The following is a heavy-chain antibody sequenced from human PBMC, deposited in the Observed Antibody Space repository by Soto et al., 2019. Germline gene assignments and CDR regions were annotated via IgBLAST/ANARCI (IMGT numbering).Heavy chain of an antibody. Sequence: GASVKVSCKASGYTFTSYGISWVRQAPGQGLEWMGWISAYNGNTNYAQKLQGRVTMTTDTSTSTAYMELRSLRSDDTAVYYCARSEYCSGGSCYSGYYYYYGMDVWGQGTTVTVS. CDR3: ARSEYCSGGSCYSGYYYYYGMDV. V-gene: IGHV1-18*04. CDR2: ISAYNGNT. J-gene: IGHJ6*02. CDR1: GYTFTSYG. D-gene: IGHD2-15*01.